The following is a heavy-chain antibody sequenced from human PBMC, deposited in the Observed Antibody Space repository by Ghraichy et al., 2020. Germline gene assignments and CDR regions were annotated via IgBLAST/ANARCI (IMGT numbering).Heavy chain of an antibody. V-gene: IGHV3-48*01. CDR1: GFSFNSYA. J-gene: IGHJ4*02. CDR2: ISSTYDI. D-gene: IGHD3-3*02. CDR3: ARDHLWAFDY. Sequence: GGSLRLSCEASGFSFNSYAMNWVRRAPGKGLEWLSYISSTYDIHYADSVKGRFTISRDNAKNSVYLQMNSLRAEDTAVYYCARDHLWAFDYWGQGTLVTVSS.